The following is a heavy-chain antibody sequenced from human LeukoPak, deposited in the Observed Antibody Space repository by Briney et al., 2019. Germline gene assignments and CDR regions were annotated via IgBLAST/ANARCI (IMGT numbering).Heavy chain of an antibody. D-gene: IGHD1-26*01. J-gene: IGHJ4*02. CDR2: INPNSGDT. CDR1: GYTLTDYF. CDR3: ARDWRGSYFPDY. Sequence: ASVKVSCKTSGYTLTDYFMHWVRQAPGQGLGRMGWINPNSGDTNYAHKFQGRGTMTRDTAISTAYMERSRLRSDDTAVYYCARDWRGSYFPDYWGQGTLVTVSS. V-gene: IGHV1-2*02.